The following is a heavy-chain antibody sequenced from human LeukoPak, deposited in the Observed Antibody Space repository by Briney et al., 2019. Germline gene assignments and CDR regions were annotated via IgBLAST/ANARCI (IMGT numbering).Heavy chain of an antibody. D-gene: IGHD2-2*01. CDR1: GGSISSSSYY. V-gene: IGHV4-39*01. CDR2: IYYSGST. Sequence: SETLSLTCTVSGGSISSSSYYWGWIRQPPGKGLEWIGSIYYSGSTYYNPSLKSRVTISVDTSKNQFSLKLSSVTAADTAVYYCARSIVVVPGEAFDIWGQGTMVTVSS. J-gene: IGHJ3*02. CDR3: ARSIVVVPGEAFDI.